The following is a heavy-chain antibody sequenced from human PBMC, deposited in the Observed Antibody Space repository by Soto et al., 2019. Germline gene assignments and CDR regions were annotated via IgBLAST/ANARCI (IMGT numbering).Heavy chain of an antibody. CDR1: GFTFSNYA. Sequence: EVQILQSGGGLEQPGGSLRLSCAASGFTFSNYAMSWIRQAPGKGLEWVSTIRETGNTYYADSVRGRFATSRYNSENTLYLQMSSLRAEDTAVYYCAKQQMGVIRALDYWGQGTLVTVSS. V-gene: IGHV3-23*01. CDR2: IRETGNT. D-gene: IGHD1-26*01. CDR3: AKQQMGVIRALDY. J-gene: IGHJ4*02.